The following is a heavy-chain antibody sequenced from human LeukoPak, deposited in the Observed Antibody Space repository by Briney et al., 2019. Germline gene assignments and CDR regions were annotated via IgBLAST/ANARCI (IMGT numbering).Heavy chain of an antibody. CDR1: GFTFSSYS. CDR2: ISSSSSYI. CDR3: AAQREAYYCYMDV. V-gene: IGHV3-21*01. J-gene: IGHJ6*03. Sequence: GGSLRLSCAASGFTFSSYSMNWVRQAPGKGLEWVSSISSSSSYIYYADSVKGRFTISRDNAKNSLYLQMNSLRAEDTAVYYCAAQREAYYCYMDVWGKGTTVTVSS.